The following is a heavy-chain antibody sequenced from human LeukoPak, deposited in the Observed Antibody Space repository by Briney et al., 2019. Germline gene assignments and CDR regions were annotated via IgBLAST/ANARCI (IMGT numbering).Heavy chain of an antibody. J-gene: IGHJ3*02. V-gene: IGHV4-39*01. CDR1: GGSISSSSYY. CDR2: IYYSGST. Sequence: MPSETLSLTCTVSGGSISSSSYYWGWIRQPPGKGLEWIGSIYYSGSTYYNPSLKSRVTISVDTSKNQFSLKLSSVTAADTAVYYCARHGPPIVVVPVGQEPGGAFDIWGQGTMVTVSS. CDR3: ARHGPPIVVVPVGQEPGGAFDI. D-gene: IGHD2-2*01.